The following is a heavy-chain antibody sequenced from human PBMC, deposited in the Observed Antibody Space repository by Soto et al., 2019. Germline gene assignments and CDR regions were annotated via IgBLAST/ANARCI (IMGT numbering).Heavy chain of an antibody. CDR3: ARDRSPWNDAVYAMDV. CDR2: IIPIFGTS. CDR1: GGTFNSYP. D-gene: IGHD1-1*01. Sequence: GASVKVSCKASGGTFNSYPISWVRQAPGQGLEWMGGIIPIFGTSNYAQKFQGRVTITADESTSIAYMELSSLRSEDTAVYYCARDRSPWNDAVYAMDVWGQGTTVTVSS. V-gene: IGHV1-69*13. J-gene: IGHJ6*02.